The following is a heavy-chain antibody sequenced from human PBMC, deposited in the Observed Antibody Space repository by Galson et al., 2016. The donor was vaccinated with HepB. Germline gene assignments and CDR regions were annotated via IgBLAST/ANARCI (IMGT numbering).Heavy chain of an antibody. Sequence: SVKVSCKASGHTFTSYGISWVRQAPGQGLEWMGWISTYSGNTNYAQKLQGRVTMTTDTITSTAFLELRSLRSDDTAVYYCARDEPSPPTSGTTYFDYWGQGTLVTVSS. J-gene: IGHJ4*02. CDR2: ISTYSGNT. V-gene: IGHV1-18*01. CDR1: GHTFTSYG. D-gene: IGHD1-1*01. CDR3: ARDEPSPPTSGTTYFDY.